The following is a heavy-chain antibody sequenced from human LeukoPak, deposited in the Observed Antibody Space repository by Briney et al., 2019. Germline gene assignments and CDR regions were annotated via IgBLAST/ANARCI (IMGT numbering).Heavy chain of an antibody. CDR1: GGSISSYY. V-gene: IGHV4-59*01. J-gene: IGHJ4*02. Sequence: SETLSLTCTVSGGSISSYYWTWIRQPPGKGLEWLGYIYYSGSTNYNPSLKSRVTISLDTSRNQFSLRLTSVTAADTAVYYCARTYCSGGSCYFDYWGQGTLVTVSS. CDR3: ARTYCSGGSCYFDY. CDR2: IYYSGST. D-gene: IGHD2-15*01.